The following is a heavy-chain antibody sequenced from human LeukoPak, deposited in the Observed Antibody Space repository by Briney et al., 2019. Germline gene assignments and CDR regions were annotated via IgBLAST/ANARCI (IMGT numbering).Heavy chain of an antibody. J-gene: IGHJ4*02. D-gene: IGHD2-8*01. V-gene: IGHV3-48*02. CDR2: ISSGSSSI. CDR1: GFTFSSYS. Sequence: GGSLRLSCAASGFTFSSYSMNCVRQAPGKGLEWISCISSGSSSIHSADSVKGRFTISRDNARNSLFLQMNSLRDEDTAVYYCARDFNYAIDYWGQGTLVTVSS. CDR3: ARDFNYAIDY.